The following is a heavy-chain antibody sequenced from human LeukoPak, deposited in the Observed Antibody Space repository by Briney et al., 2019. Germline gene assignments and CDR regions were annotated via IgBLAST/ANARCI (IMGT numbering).Heavy chain of an antibody. CDR3: AREEYQLLPVNWFDP. CDR1: GYTFTGYY. Sequence: GESLKISCKASGYTFTGYYMHWVRQAPGQGLEWMGWINPNSGGTNYAQKFQGRVTMTRDTSISTAYMELSRLRSDDTAVYYCAREEYQLLPVNWFDPWGQGTLVTVSS. D-gene: IGHD2-2*01. CDR2: INPNSGGT. V-gene: IGHV1-2*02. J-gene: IGHJ5*02.